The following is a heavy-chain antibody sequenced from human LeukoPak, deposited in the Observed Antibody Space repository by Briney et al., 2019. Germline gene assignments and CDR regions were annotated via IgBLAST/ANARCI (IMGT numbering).Heavy chain of an antibody. D-gene: IGHD5-18*01. CDR1: GFTFSSYG. V-gene: IGHV3-30*18. CDR3: AKYAYSTSRTFDY. Sequence: GGSLRLSCAASGFTFSSYGMHWVRQAPGKGLEWVALISYDGSNKYFADSVKGRFTISRDNSKNTLYLQMNSLRAEDTAVYYCAKYAYSTSRTFDYWGQGTLVTVSS. CDR2: ISYDGSNK. J-gene: IGHJ4*02.